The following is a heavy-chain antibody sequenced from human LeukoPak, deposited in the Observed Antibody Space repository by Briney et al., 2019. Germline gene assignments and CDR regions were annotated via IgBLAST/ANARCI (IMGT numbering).Heavy chain of an antibody. CDR2: MYPDDSDT. CDR1: GYNFTTYW. D-gene: IGHD3-22*01. V-gene: IGHV5-51*01. Sequence: GEALKISCKGSGYNFTTYWIGWVRQMPGKGLEWIAIMYPDDSDTRYNPSFRGQVTISADKSINTAYLQWSSLRASDSAMYYCARVELNYYDTTAYYLGYWGQGTLVTVSS. CDR3: ARVELNYYDTTAYYLGY. J-gene: IGHJ4*02.